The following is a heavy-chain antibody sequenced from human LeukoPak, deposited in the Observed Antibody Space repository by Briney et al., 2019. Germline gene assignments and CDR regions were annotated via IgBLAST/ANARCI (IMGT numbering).Heavy chain of an antibody. CDR2: INPSGGST. D-gene: IGHD2-15*01. Sequence: ASVKVSCKASGGTFSSYAISWVRQAPGQGLEWMGIINPSGGSTSYAQKFQGRVTMTRDTSTSTVYMELSSLRSEDTAVYYCARGGDIVVVPAARGLGYCSGGSCYSFDYWGQGTLVTVSS. V-gene: IGHV1-46*01. CDR3: ARGGDIVVVPAARGLGYCSGGSCYSFDY. J-gene: IGHJ4*02. CDR1: GGTFSSYA.